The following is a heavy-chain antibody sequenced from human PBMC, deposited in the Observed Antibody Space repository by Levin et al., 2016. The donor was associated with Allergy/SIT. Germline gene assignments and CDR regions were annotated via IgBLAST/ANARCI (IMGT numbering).Heavy chain of an antibody. V-gene: IGHV1-18*01. D-gene: IGHD1-26*01. CDR3: ARVVNPYSGSYHADY. Sequence: ASVKVSCKASGYTFTDYSISWVRQAPGQGLEWMGWISAYHGNTMYAQNLLGRVTLTTDTSTSTAYMELKSLRSDDTAVYYCARVVNPYSGSYHADYWGQGTLVTVSS. CDR2: ISAYHGNT. CDR1: GYTFTDYS. J-gene: IGHJ4*02.